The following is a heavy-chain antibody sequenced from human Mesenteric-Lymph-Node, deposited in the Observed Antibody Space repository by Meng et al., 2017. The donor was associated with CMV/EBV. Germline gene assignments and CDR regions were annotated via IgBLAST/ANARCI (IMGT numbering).Heavy chain of an antibody. D-gene: IGHD3-10*01. J-gene: IGHJ4*02. V-gene: IGHV4-30-4*08. CDR2: IYYSDIT. CDR3: ARGPYYYGSGSYDY. Sequence: LRLSCTVSGGSISSGDYYWSWIRQPPGKGLEWIGYIYYSDITYYNPSLKSRLTISVDTSKNQFSLKLSSVTAADTAVYYCARGPYYYGSGSYDYWGQGTLVTVSS. CDR1: GGSISSGDYY.